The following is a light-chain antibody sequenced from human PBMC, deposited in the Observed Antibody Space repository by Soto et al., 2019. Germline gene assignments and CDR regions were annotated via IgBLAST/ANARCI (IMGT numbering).Light chain of an antibody. CDR1: SSDVGGYNY. J-gene: IGLJ1*01. CDR3: SSKTSSRTPFV. V-gene: IGLV2-14*01. Sequence: QSALTRPASVSGSPGQSITISCTGSSSDVGGYNYVSWYQQHPGNAPRLMIYEVNNRPSGVPNRFSGSKSGNTASLTISGLQAEDEADYYCSSKTSSRTPFVFGTGTKVTVL. CDR2: EVN.